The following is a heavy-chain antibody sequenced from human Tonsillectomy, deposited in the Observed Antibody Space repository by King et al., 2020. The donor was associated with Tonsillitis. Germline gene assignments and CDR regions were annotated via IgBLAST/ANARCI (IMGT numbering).Heavy chain of an antibody. CDR1: GFTFSDAW. Sequence: VQLVESGGGLVKPGGSLRLSCVASGFTFSDAWMSWVRQAPGKGLEWVGRIKSKIDGGTTDYAAPVKGRFTISREDSKNTLYLKMNSLKTDDTAVYYCPTDYDFWSSDYIGDYWGQGTLVTVSS. V-gene: IGHV3-15*01. D-gene: IGHD3-3*01. J-gene: IGHJ4*02. CDR2: IKSKIDGGTT. CDR3: PTDYDFWSSDYIGDY.